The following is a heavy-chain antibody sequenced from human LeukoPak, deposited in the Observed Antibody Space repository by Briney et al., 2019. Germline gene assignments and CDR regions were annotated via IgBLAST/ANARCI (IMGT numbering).Heavy chain of an antibody. J-gene: IGHJ4*02. V-gene: IGHV3-21*01. CDR3: ARDHSRNTDY. Sequence: PGGSLRLSCAASGFTFSSYSMNWVRQAPGKGLEWVSSISSSSSYIYYADSVKGRFTISRDNAKNSLCLQMNSLRAEDTAVYYCARDHSRNTDYWGQGTLVTVSS. CDR2: ISSSSSYI. CDR1: GFTFSSYS. D-gene: IGHD2/OR15-2a*01.